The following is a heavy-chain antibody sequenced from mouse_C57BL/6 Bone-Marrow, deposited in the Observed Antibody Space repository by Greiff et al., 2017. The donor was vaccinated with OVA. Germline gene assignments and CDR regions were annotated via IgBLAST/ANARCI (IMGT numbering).Heavy chain of an antibody. CDR1: GFNIKNTY. V-gene: IGHV14-3*01. CDR3: DREERRVYWYFDV. CDR2: IDPAHGNT. Sequence: EVQLVESVAELVRPGASVKLSCTASGFNIKNTYMHWVKQRPEQGLEWIGRIDPAHGNTKYAPKFQGKATITADPSSNTAYLQLSSLTSEDTAIYYCDREERRVYWYFDVWGTGTTVTVSS. J-gene: IGHJ1*03.